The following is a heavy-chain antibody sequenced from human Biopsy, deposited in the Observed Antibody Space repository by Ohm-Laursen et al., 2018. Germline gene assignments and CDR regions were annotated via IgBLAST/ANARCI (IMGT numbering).Heavy chain of an antibody. CDR2: ISDGGTTI. J-gene: IGHJ6*02. V-gene: IGHV3-11*01. CDR3: ARDTRWGPYGMDV. Sequence: SLRLSCAASGFPFRDYYMRWIRQAPGKGLDWVSYISDGGTTIYYADSVKGRFTISRDNAKKSLYLQMNSLRAEDTAVYYCARDTRWGPYGMDVWGQGTTVTVSS. D-gene: IGHD4-23*01. CDR1: GFPFRDYY.